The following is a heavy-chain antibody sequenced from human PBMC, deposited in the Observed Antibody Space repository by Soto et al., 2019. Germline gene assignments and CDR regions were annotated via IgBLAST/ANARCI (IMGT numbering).Heavy chain of an antibody. Sequence: GGSLRLSCAASGFTFSSYAMSWVRQAPGKGLEWVSAISGSGGSTYYADSVKGRLPISRDNSKNTLYLQMNSLRAEDTAVYYCAKDFGLRVDFWSGYLIAAFDIWGQGTMVTVSS. CDR3: AKDFGLRVDFWSGYLIAAFDI. CDR1: GFTFSSYA. CDR2: ISGSGGST. J-gene: IGHJ3*02. D-gene: IGHD3-3*01. V-gene: IGHV3-23*01.